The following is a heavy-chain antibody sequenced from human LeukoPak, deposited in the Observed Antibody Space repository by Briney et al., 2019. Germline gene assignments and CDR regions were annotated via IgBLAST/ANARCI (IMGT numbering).Heavy chain of an antibody. D-gene: IGHD4-17*01. J-gene: IGHJ6*02. CDR2: FYDTT. V-gene: IGHV4-59*01. CDR1: GGAITPDY. CDR3: AGDYGDPRWDSYGMDV. Sequence: SETLSLTCTVSGGAITPDYWTWIRQPPGEGLQWIGYFYDTTHYNPSLESRVTMSVDTSKNQFSLNLTSVTAADTAVYYCAGDYGDPRWDSYGMDVWGQGTTVTVSS.